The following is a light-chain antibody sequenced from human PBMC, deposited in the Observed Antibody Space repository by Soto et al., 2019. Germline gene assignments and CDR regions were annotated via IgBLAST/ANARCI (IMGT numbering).Light chain of an antibody. CDR1: TSNIGAGYD. Sequence: QLVLTQPPSVSGAPGQRVTISCTGTTSNIGAGYDVHWYQQSPGTAPKLVIYNNNNRPSGVPDRFSGSKSGTSGSLAITGLQAEDEADYFCQSYDGSLTGVIFGGGTKLTVL. J-gene: IGLJ2*01. CDR3: QSYDGSLTGVI. CDR2: NNN. V-gene: IGLV1-40*01.